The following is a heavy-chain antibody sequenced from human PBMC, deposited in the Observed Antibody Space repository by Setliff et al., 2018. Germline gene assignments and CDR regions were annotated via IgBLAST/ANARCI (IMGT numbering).Heavy chain of an antibody. V-gene: IGHV4-31*03. CDR3: ARKMRMSGRGHWYFDV. J-gene: IGHJ2*01. Sequence: PSETLSLTCTASDGSIRSGDHYWNWIRPHPGKGLEWLGYIWKSVSTFYNPSLTSRIAMSVDTSRNLFSMELASVTAADTAIYYCARKMRMSGRGHWYFDVWGRGTLVTVS. CDR1: DGSIRSGDHY. CDR2: IWKSVST.